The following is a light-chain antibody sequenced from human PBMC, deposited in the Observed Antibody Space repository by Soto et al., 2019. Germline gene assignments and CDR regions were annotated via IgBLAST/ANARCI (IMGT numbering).Light chain of an antibody. CDR3: QQYGSSPLFT. CDR2: GAS. V-gene: IGKV3-20*01. J-gene: IGKJ3*01. Sequence: EIVLTQSPGTLSLSPGERATLSCRASQSVSSSYLAWYQQKPGQAPRLLIYGASSRATGIPDRLGVRGSVTDFTLTISSLEPEAFAVYYCQQYGSSPLFTFGPGTKVDIK. CDR1: QSVSSSY.